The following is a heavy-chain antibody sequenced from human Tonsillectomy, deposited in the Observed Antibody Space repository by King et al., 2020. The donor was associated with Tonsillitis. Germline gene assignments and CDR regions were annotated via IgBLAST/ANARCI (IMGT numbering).Heavy chain of an antibody. CDR3: TTGWRFGELLSLTYYLDY. V-gene: IGHV3-15*01. CDR1: EFTFTNAW. CDR2: IKSKTDGATT. D-gene: IGHD3-10*01. J-gene: IGHJ4*02. Sequence: VQLVQSGGGLVKPGGSLRLSCAASEFTFTNAWMSWVRQAPGKGLEWVGRIKSKTDGATTDYAAPVKGRFTISRDESKHTLFLQMNSLKTEDTAVYYCTTGWRFGELLSLTYYLDYWGQGTQVTVSS.